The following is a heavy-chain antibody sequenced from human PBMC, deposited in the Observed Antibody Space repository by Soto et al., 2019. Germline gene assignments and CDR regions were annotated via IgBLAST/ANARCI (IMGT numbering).Heavy chain of an antibody. D-gene: IGHD1-7*01. CDR1: GDSVSSNSAA. CDR3: ARERALLITGTTSLDY. CDR2: TYYRSKWYN. V-gene: IGHV6-1*01. Sequence: PSQTLSLTCVISGDSVSSNSAAWNWIRQSPSRGLEWLGRTYYRSKWYNDYAVSVKSRITINPDTSKNQFSLQLNSVTPEDTAVYYCARERALLITGTTSLDYWGQGTLVTVS. J-gene: IGHJ4*02.